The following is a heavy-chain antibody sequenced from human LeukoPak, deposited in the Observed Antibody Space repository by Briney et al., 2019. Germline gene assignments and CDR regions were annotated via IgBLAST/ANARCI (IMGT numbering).Heavy chain of an antibody. D-gene: IGHD5-18*01. Sequence: GGSLRLSCAASGFTFSSYAMSWVRQAPGKGLEWVSTIIGSGGTTYYADSVKGRFTISRDNSKNTLYLQMNRLRAEDTAVYYCAKASVDTAMAPFYYYYMDVWGKGTMVTVSS. CDR2: IIGSGGTT. CDR1: GFTFSSYA. CDR3: AKASVDTAMAPFYYYYMDV. V-gene: IGHV3-23*01. J-gene: IGHJ6*03.